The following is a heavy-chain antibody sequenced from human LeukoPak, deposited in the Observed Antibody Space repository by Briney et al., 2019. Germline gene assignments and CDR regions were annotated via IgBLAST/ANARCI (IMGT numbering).Heavy chain of an antibody. CDR2: VDPNTGGT. Sequence: GASVKVSCKTSGYTFTGYYIHWVRQAPGQGLEWMGWVDPNTGGTNFAQKFQGRVTMTRDTSISTAYMDLSRLRSDDTAVYFCARIKSRGLIDYWGQGTLVTVSS. CDR3: ARIKSRGLIDY. J-gene: IGHJ4*02. CDR1: GYTFTGYY. V-gene: IGHV1-2*02.